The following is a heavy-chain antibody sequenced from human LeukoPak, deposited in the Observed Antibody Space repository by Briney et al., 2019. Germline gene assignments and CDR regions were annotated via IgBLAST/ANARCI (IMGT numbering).Heavy chain of an antibody. J-gene: IGHJ3*02. CDR1: GFTSSSYS. CDR3: AREYCSGGSCYNDAFDI. D-gene: IGHD2-15*01. V-gene: IGHV3-21*01. Sequence: GGSLRLSCAASGFTSSSYSMNWVRQAPGKGLEWVSSISSSSSYIYYADSVKGRFTISRDNAKNSLYLQMNSLRAEDTAVYYCAREYCSGGSCYNDAFDIWGQGTMVTVSS. CDR2: ISSSSSYI.